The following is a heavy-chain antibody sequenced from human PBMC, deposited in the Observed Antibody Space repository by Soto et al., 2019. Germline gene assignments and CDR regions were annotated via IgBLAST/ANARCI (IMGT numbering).Heavy chain of an antibody. D-gene: IGHD5-12*01. J-gene: IGHJ3*02. CDR1: GFTFWSYW. V-gene: IGHV3-74*01. Sequence: HGCSPRLACAACGFTFWSYWMNWVRQDPGKGLVWVSRINTDGSSTTYADSVKGRFTISRDNAKNTLYLQMNSLRAEDTAVYYCARETAWPDRAFDIWGQGTMVTVSS. CDR3: ARETAWPDRAFDI. CDR2: INTDGSST.